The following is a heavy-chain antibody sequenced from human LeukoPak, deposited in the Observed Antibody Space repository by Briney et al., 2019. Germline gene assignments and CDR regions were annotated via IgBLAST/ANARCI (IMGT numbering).Heavy chain of an antibody. CDR1: GYSFTSYR. CDR2: IYPGDSDT. D-gene: IGHD3-22*01. V-gene: IGHV5-51*01. CDR3: ARQYDSSGYSTYYFDY. J-gene: IGHJ4*02. Sequence: GESLKISCKGSGYSFTSYRIGWVRQMPGKGLEWMGIIYPGDSDTIYSPSFQGQVTISADKSISTAYLQWGSLMASDTAMYYCARQYDSSGYSTYYFDYWGQGTLVTVS.